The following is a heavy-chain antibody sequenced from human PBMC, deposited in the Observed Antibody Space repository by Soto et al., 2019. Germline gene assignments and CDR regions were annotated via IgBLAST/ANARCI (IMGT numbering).Heavy chain of an antibody. D-gene: IGHD1-1*01. CDR2: ISWNSGSI. Sequence: EVQLVESGGGLVQPGRSLRLSCAASGFTFDDDAMHQLRQAPGTGLAGISGISWNSGSIGYADSVKGRFTISRDNAKNSLYLQMNSRRAEYTALYYCAKEIRPNWHGYYYMDSWGKGTTVTVCS. CDR3: AKEIRPNWHGYYYMDS. J-gene: IGHJ6*03. V-gene: IGHV3-9*01. CDR1: GFTFDDDA.